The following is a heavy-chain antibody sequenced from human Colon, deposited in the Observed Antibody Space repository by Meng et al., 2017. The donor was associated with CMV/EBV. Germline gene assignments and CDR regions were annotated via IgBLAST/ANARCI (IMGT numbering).Heavy chain of an antibody. Sequence: GESLKISCAASGFTFSRFAMYWVRQAPGKGLEWVAVISYDELYKFNADSVEGRFTISRDNPKNMVYLQMNSLRPEDTAMYYCARPFVYGYSYGSAFAFWGQGTRVTVSS. CDR1: GFTFSRFA. V-gene: IGHV3-30*04. CDR2: ISYDELYK. D-gene: IGHD5-12*01. J-gene: IGHJ4*02. CDR3: ARPFVYGYSYGSAFAF.